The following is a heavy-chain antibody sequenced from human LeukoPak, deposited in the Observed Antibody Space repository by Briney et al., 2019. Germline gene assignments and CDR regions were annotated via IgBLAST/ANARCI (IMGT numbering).Heavy chain of an antibody. D-gene: IGHD3-3*01. CDR3: ASAAYYDFLGGYYFAEYFQH. J-gene: IGHJ1*01. Sequence: GGSLRLSCAASGFTVSSNYMSWVRQAPGKGLEWVSVIYSGGSTYHADSVKGRFTISRDNSKNTLYLQMNSLRAEDTAVYYCASAAYYDFLGGYYFAEYFQHWGQGTLVTVSS. CDR1: GFTVSSNY. V-gene: IGHV3-53*01. CDR2: IYSGGST.